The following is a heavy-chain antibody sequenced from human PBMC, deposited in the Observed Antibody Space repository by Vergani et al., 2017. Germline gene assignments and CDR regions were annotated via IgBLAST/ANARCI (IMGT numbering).Heavy chain of an antibody. Sequence: EVQLLESGGGLVQPGGSLRLSCAASGFTFSSYAMSWVRQAPGKGLEWVSAISGSGGSTYYADSVKGRFTISRDNSKNTLYLQRNSLRAEDTAVYYCARGGLRFLENIDYWGQGTLVTVSS. CDR3: ARGGLRFLENIDY. V-gene: IGHV3-23*01. CDR1: GFTFSSYA. J-gene: IGHJ4*02. CDR2: ISGSGGST. D-gene: IGHD3-3*01.